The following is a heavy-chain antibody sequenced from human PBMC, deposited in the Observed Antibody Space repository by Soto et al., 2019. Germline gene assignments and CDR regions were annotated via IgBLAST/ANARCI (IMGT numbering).Heavy chain of an antibody. CDR2: IYYSGST. J-gene: IGHJ4*02. CDR1: GGSISSSSYY. CDR3: ARQDRWLADFDY. V-gene: IGHV4-39*01. Sequence: PSETLSLTCTVSGGSISSSSYYWGWIRQPPGKGLEWIGSIYYSGSTYYNPSLKSRVTISVDTSKNQFSLKLSSVTAADTAVYYCARQDRWLADFDYWGQGTLVTAPQ. D-gene: IGHD6-19*01.